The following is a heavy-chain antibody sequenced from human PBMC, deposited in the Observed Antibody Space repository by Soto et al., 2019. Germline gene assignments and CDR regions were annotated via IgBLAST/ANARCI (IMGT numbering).Heavy chain of an antibody. Sequence: QVQLQQSGPGLVKPSQTLSLTCAISGDSVSSSSAAWNWIRQSPSRGLEWLGRTYYRSRWYNDYAVSVKSRININTDTSKNPFSLPLNSVTPEDTAVYFCAVEYISSSGLFDPWGQGTLVTVSS. J-gene: IGHJ5*02. CDR3: AVEYISSSGLFDP. CDR1: GDSVSSSSAA. CDR2: TYYRSRWYN. V-gene: IGHV6-1*01. D-gene: IGHD6-6*01.